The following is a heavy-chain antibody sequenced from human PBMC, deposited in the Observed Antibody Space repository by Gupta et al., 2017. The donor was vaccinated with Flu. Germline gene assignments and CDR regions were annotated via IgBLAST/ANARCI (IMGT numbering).Heavy chain of an antibody. D-gene: IGHD5-18*01. V-gene: IGHV4-39*01. CDR2: IFHSGIT. Sequence: VSGDSISPIGYYWGWVRQPPGKGLQWIGSIFHSGITYYNPSRKGRVTISVDTSKNQFSLKVTSMTAADTAVYYCARRGHSYGEFDVGGQGTLVTVSS. CDR3: ARRGHSYGEFDV. CDR1: GDSISPIGYY. J-gene: IGHJ4*02.